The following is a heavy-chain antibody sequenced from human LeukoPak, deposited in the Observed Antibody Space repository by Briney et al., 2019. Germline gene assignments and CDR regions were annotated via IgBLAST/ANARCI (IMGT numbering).Heavy chain of an antibody. CDR3: ARAYPPPAAGFDY. D-gene: IGHD6-13*01. CDR1: GFTVSSNY. V-gene: IGHV3-53*01. Sequence: GGSLRLSCAASGFTVSSNYMNWVRQAPGKGLEWVSIIYTDGRTFYADSVKGRFTISRDTSKNTLYFQMNSLRAEDTAVYYCARAYPPPAAGFDYWGQGTLVTVSS. CDR2: IYTDGRT. J-gene: IGHJ4*02.